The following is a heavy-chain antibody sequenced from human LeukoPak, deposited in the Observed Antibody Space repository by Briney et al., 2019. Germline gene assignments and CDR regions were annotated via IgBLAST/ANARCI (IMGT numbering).Heavy chain of an antibody. CDR3: ARGRRVGFSYGFVAADGVMGYWYFDL. J-gene: IGHJ2*01. D-gene: IGHD5-18*01. V-gene: IGHV4-39*07. CDR2: IYSSGNT. Sequence: SETLSLTCTVSGGSIGSSTYYWAWIRQPPGKGLEWIGTIYSSGNTYYNPSLQSQVTISVDTSKNQFSLLVTSLTATDTAVYYCARGRRVGFSYGFVAADGVMGYWYFDLWGRGTVVTVSS. CDR1: GGSIGSSTYY.